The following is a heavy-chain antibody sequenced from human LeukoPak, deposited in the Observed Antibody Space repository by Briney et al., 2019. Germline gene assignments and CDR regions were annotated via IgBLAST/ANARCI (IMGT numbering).Heavy chain of an antibody. V-gene: IGHV4-30-4*01. D-gene: IGHD3-10*01. J-gene: IGHJ4*02. CDR3: AALGEGVLLSF. Sequence: SQTLSLTCTVSGGSISSGDYYWSWIRQPPGKGLEWLAYIFYSGNTYYNPSLKSRLSTSVDTSKNQFSLTLSSVTAADTAVYYCAALGEGVLLSFWGQGTLVTVSS. CDR1: GGSISSGDYY. CDR2: IFYSGNT.